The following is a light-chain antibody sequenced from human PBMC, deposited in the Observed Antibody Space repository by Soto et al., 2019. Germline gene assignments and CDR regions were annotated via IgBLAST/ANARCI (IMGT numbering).Light chain of an antibody. J-gene: IGKJ2*01. CDR3: QQYHNWPPYT. CDR2: GAS. V-gene: IGKV3-15*01. CDR1: QSVRTN. Sequence: EIVMTQSPATLSGSPGERATLPCRASQSVRTNLAWYQQKPGQAPRLLMSGASTRATGIPARFSGSGSGTEFTLTISSLQSEDFAVYYCQQYHNWPPYTFGQGTKLEIK.